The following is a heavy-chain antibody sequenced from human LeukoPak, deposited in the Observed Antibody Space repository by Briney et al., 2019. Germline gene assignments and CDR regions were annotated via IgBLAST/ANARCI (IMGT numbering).Heavy chain of an antibody. CDR3: VKGGSFDI. V-gene: IGHV3-64D*09. CDR1: GFDFTRNY. Sequence: GGSLRLSCAASGFDFTRNYLHWIRQPPGKGPESVSDISPNGDSTYYADSVKGRFTISRDNSKNILYLQMGSLRPNDTAVYYCVKGGSFDIWGQGTMVTVSS. CDR2: ISPNGDST. J-gene: IGHJ3*02.